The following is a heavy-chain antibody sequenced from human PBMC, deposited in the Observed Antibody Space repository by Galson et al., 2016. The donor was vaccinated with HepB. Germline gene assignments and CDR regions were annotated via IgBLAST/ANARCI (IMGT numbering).Heavy chain of an antibody. CDR3: ARDVNSGWYEIDY. CDR2: IYPSGST. CDR1: GGFMRPYY. Sequence: SETLSLTCAVSGGFMRPYYWTWIRQPAGKGLEWIGRIYPSGSTNYNPSLKSRVTMSIDTSNNQFSLKLTSVTAADTAVYYCARDVNSGWYEIDYWGQGILVSVSS. D-gene: IGHD6-19*01. J-gene: IGHJ4*02. V-gene: IGHV4-4*07.